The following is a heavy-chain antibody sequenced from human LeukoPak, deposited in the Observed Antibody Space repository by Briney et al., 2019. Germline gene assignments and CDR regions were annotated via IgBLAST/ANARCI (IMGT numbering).Heavy chain of an antibody. CDR2: IIPILGIA. CDR1: GGTFSSYT. Sequence: ASVKDSCKASGGTFSSYTISWVRQAPGQGLEWMGRIIPILGIANYAQKFQGRVTITADKPTSTAYMELSSLRSEDTAVYYCAGELLSDQCYYYYYYMDVWGKGTTVTVSS. D-gene: IGHD2-21*02. J-gene: IGHJ6*03. CDR3: AGELLSDQCYYYYYYMDV. V-gene: IGHV1-69*02.